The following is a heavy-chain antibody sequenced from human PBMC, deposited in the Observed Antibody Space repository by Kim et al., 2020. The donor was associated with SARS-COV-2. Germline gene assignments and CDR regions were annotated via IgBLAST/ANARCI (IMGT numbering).Heavy chain of an antibody. CDR1: GFTFSNAW. J-gene: IGHJ4*02. Sequence: GGSLRLSCAASGFTFSNAWMSWVRQAPGKGLEWVGRIKSKTDGGTTDYAAPVKGRFTISRDDSKNTLYLQMNSLKTEDTAVYYCTTFWVERIVGATTSFDYWGQGTLVTVSS. CDR2: IKSKTDGGTT. D-gene: IGHD1-26*01. CDR3: TTFWVERIVGATTSFDY. V-gene: IGHV3-15*01.